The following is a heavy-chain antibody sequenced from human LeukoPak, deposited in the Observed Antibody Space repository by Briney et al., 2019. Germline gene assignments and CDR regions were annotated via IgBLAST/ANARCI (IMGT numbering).Heavy chain of an antibody. CDR2: INYSGST. CDR1: GASIRNSYYY. D-gene: IGHD3-22*01. CDR3: TTDPGSIVVVIEVDYYFDY. V-gene: IGHV4-39*07. Sequence: PSETLSLTCTVSGASIRNSYYYWGWICQPPGKGLEWIGSINYSGSTYYNPSLKSRVTISVDTSKNQFSLKLSSVTAADTAVYYCTTDPGSIVVVIEVDYYFDYWGQGTLVTVSS. J-gene: IGHJ4*02.